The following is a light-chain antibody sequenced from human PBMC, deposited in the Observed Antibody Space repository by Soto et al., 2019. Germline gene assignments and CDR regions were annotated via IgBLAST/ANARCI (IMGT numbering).Light chain of an antibody. V-gene: IGKV3-11*01. CDR1: QSVSSY. CDR3: KQRSNWLAIT. CDR2: DAS. J-gene: IGKJ5*01. Sequence: EIVLTQSPATLSLSPGERATLSCRASQSVSSYLAWYQQKPGQAPRLLIYDASNRATGIPARFSGSGSGSDFTLTISSLEPEDFAVYYCKQRSNWLAITFGQGTRLEIK.